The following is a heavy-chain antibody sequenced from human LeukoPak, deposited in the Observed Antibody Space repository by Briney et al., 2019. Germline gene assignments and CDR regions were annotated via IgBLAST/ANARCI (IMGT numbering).Heavy chain of an antibody. CDR1: GGSISSGSYY. CDR3: ARGEYCSSTSCSTMGNAFDI. CDR2: IYTSGST. Sequence: PSETLSLTCTVSGGSISSGSYYWSWIRQPAGKGLEWIGRIYTSGSTNYNPSLKSRVTISVDTSKNQFSLKLSSVTAADTAVYYCARGEYCSSTSCSTMGNAFDIWGQGTMVTVSS. D-gene: IGHD2-2*01. J-gene: IGHJ3*02. V-gene: IGHV4-61*02.